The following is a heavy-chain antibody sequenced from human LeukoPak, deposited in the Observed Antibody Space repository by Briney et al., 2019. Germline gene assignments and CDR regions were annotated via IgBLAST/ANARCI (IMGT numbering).Heavy chain of an antibody. V-gene: IGHV3-74*01. CDR3: ARVGFWPFYYMDV. CDR1: GFTFSSVW. D-gene: IGHD3-3*01. Sequence: PGGSLRLSCAASGFTFSSVWMHWVRQAPGKGLVWVARINSDGSSRSYADSVKGRLTVSRDNAKKTVFLQMNSLRAEDTAVYYCARVGFWPFYYMDVWGKGTTVTVSS. J-gene: IGHJ6*03. CDR2: INSDGSSR.